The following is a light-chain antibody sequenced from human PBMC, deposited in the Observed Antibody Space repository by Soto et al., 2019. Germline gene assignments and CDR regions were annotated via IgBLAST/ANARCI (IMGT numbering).Light chain of an antibody. CDR1: QSVSSDY. J-gene: IGKJ2*01. V-gene: IGKV3-20*01. CDR2: GAS. CDR3: QQYGSSPLYS. Sequence: EIVLTQSPDTLSLSPGERATLSCRASQSVSSDYLVWYQQKPGQAPRLLIYGASRRATGIPDRFSGSGSGTDFTLTISRLEPEDSAVYYCQQYGSSPLYSFGQGTKLEIK.